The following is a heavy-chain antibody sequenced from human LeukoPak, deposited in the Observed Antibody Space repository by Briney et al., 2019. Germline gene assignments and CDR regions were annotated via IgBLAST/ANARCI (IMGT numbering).Heavy chain of an antibody. Sequence: ASVKVSCKASGYTFTGYYMNWVRQAPGQGLEWMGWVTPNSGDTNYAQEFQGRVTMTRDTSISTAYMELSSLRSDDTAVYYCARAESGSYSYFDYWGQGTLVTVSS. V-gene: IGHV1-2*02. J-gene: IGHJ4*02. CDR1: GYTFTGYY. CDR2: VTPNSGDT. CDR3: ARAESGSYSYFDY. D-gene: IGHD1-26*01.